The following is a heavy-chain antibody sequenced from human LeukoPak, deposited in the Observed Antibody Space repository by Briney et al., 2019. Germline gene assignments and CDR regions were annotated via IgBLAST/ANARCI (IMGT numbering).Heavy chain of an antibody. V-gene: IGHV3-66*01. CDR2: IYSGGST. CDR1: GFTVSSNY. J-gene: IGHJ6*03. CDR3: AKTNARFIAAAGRFFYMDV. D-gene: IGHD6-13*01. Sequence: GGSLRLSCAASGFTVSSNYMSWVRQAPGKGLEWVSVIYSGGSTYYADSVKGRFTISRDNSKNTLYLQMNSLRAEDTAVYYCAKTNARFIAAAGRFFYMDVWGKGTTVTVSS.